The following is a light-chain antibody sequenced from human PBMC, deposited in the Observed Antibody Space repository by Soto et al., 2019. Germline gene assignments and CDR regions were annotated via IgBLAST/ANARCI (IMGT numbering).Light chain of an antibody. CDR1: QSISNW. CDR2: KAS. CDR3: QQYNSYTWT. J-gene: IGKJ1*01. Sequence: DIQMTQSPSTLPASVGDRVTITCRASQSISNWLAWYQQKPGKAPKLLIYKASSLESGVPSRFSGSGSGTEFTLTISSLQPDDFATYYCQQYNSYTWTFGQGTKVDIK. V-gene: IGKV1-5*03.